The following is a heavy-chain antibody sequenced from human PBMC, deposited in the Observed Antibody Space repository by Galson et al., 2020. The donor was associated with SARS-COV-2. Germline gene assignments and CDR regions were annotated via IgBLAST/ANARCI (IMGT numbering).Heavy chain of an antibody. D-gene: IGHD2-2*01. Sequence: GESLKISCSASGFTFSIYAIHWVRQAPGKGLEWVAVISHDGTIKNYADSVKGRFTISRDNSKNTLYLQMNSLRAEDTAVYYCARGGHYCSGTSCYTNWFDPWGQGTPVTVSS. CDR2: ISHDGTIK. J-gene: IGHJ5*02. CDR3: ARGGHYCSGTSCYTNWFDP. V-gene: IGHV3-30-3*01. CDR1: GFTFSIYA.